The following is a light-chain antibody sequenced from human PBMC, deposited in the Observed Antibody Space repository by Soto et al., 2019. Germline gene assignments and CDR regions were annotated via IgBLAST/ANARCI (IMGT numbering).Light chain of an antibody. CDR3: QQYNTWPLT. CDR1: QGVTTN. J-gene: IGKJ4*01. V-gene: IGKV3-15*01. Sequence: EIVMTQSPATLSVSPGERATLSCRAGQGVTTNLAWYQQKPGQAPRLLIYGASTRATGIPARFSGSGSGTEFTLTISSLQSEDFAVYYCQQYNTWPLTFGGGTKVEIK. CDR2: GAS.